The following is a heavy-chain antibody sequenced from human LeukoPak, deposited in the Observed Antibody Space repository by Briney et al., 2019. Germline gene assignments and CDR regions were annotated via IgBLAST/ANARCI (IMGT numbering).Heavy chain of an antibody. CDR2: VYPGDSDT. CDR3: ARRLSRSIKGPETRPGYSIGNFDY. J-gene: IGHJ4*02. D-gene: IGHD6-25*01. V-gene: IGHV5-51*01. CDR1: GYLFTNYW. Sequence: GESLKISCKGSGYLFTNYWIGWVRQMPGKGLEWMAIVYPGDSDTRYSPSFQGQVTISADKSFSTAYLQWSSLKASDTAMYYCARRLSRSIKGPETRPGYSIGNFDYWGQGTLVTVSS.